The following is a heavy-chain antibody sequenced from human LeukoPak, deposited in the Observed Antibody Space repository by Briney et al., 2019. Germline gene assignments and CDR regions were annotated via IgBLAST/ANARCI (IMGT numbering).Heavy chain of an antibody. D-gene: IGHD5-18*01. CDR1: GFTFSSFE. Sequence: GGSLRLSCTASGFTFSSFEMNWVRLAPGKGLEWISCISGSGSTVYYADSVKGRLTISRDNAKNSLYLQMNSLRAEDTAVYYCAKGFRDTAMFLDDWGQGTLVTVSS. CDR3: AKGFRDTAMFLDD. J-gene: IGHJ4*02. V-gene: IGHV3-48*03. CDR2: ISGSGSTV.